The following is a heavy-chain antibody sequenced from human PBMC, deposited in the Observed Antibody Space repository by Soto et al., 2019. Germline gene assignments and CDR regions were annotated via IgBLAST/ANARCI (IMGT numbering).Heavy chain of an antibody. J-gene: IGHJ4*02. CDR2: IYSGDGT. D-gene: IGHD6-19*01. CDR1: GVTVSSSY. Sequence: GGSLRLSCAASGVTVSSSYMSWVRQAPGKGLDWVSVIYSGDGTYCADSVKGRFTISRDNPKNTLYLQMNSLRAEDTAVYYCARVSVAGSYFDYWGQGTLVTAPQ. V-gene: IGHV3-53*01. CDR3: ARVSVAGSYFDY.